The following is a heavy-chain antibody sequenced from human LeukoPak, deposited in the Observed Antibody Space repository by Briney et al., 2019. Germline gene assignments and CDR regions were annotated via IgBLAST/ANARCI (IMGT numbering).Heavy chain of an antibody. CDR1: GYTFTGYY. D-gene: IGHD3-22*01. J-gene: IGHJ4*02. V-gene: IGHV1-2*02. Sequence: GASVRVSCKASGYTFTGYYMHWVRQAPGQGLEWMGWINPNSGGTNYAQKFQGRVTMTRDTSISTAYMELSRLRSDDTAVYYCARARFYDSSGFYFDYWGQGTLVTVSS. CDR3: ARARFYDSSGFYFDY. CDR2: INPNSGGT.